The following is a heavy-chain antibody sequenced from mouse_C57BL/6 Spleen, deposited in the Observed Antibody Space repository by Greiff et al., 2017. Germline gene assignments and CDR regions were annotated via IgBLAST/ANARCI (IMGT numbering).Heavy chain of an antibody. V-gene: IGHV1-64*01. CDR1: GYNFTSYW. Sequence: QVQLQQPGAELVKPGASVKLSCKASGYNFTSYWMHWVKQRPGQGLEWIGMIHPNSGSTNYNEKFKSKATLTVDKSSSTAYMQLSSLTSEDSAVYYCARYSKWYFDVWGTGTTVTVSS. D-gene: IGHD2-5*01. CDR3: ARYSKWYFDV. J-gene: IGHJ1*03. CDR2: IHPNSGST.